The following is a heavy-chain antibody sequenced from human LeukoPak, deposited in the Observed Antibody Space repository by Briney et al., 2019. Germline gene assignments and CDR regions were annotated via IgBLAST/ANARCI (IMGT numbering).Heavy chain of an antibody. D-gene: IGHD1-26*01. Sequence: GGSLRLSCAASGFTFSTYWMSWVRQAPGKGLEWVATIQQDGSEKYYVDSVKGRFTISRGNAKNSLYLQINSLRAEDTAVYYCARRRYSGSSQHFDYWGQGTLVTVSS. CDR2: IQQDGSEK. CDR3: ARRRYSGSSQHFDY. V-gene: IGHV3-7*01. J-gene: IGHJ4*02. CDR1: GFTFSTYW.